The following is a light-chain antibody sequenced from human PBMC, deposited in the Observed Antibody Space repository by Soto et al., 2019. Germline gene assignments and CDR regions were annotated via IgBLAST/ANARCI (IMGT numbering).Light chain of an antibody. V-gene: IGKV3-20*01. CDR1: QSVSSSY. CDR2: GAS. Sequence: EIVLTQSPGTLSLSPGERATLSCRASQSVSSSYLAWYQQKPGQAPMLLIYGASSRATGIPDRFRGSGSGTDFTLTISRQEPEDFAVYYCQQYGSSLPWTFGQGTKVEIK. CDR3: QQYGSSLPWT. J-gene: IGKJ1*01.